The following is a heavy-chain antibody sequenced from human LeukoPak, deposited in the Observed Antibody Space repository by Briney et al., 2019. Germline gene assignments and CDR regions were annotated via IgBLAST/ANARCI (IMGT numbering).Heavy chain of an antibody. CDR3: ATGGGYYYAYFDY. CDR2: FDPEDGET. CDR1: GYTLRELS. Sequence: GASVNVSCKVSGYTLRELSMHWVRQAPGKGLEWMGGFDPEDGETIYAQKFQGRVTMTEDTSTDTAYMKLSSLRSEDTAVYYCATGGGYYYAYFDYWGQGTLVTVSS. V-gene: IGHV1-24*01. D-gene: IGHD3-22*01. J-gene: IGHJ4*02.